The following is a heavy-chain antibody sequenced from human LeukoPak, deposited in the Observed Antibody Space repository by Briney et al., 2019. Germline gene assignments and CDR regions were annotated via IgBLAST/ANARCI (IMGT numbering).Heavy chain of an antibody. CDR1: GGAFSSYA. CDR3: AREVMVRGVILNHFDY. V-gene: IGHV1-69*04. CDR2: IIPILGIA. Sequence: SVKVSCKASGGAFSSYAISWVRQAPGQGLEWMGRIIPILGIANYAQKFQGRVTITADKSTSTAYMELSSLRSEDTAVYYCAREVMVRGVILNHFDYWGQGTLVTVSS. D-gene: IGHD3-10*01. J-gene: IGHJ4*02.